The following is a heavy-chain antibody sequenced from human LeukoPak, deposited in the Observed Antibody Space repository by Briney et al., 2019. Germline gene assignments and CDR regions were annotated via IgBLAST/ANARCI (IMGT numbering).Heavy chain of an antibody. D-gene: IGHD6-6*01. V-gene: IGHV3-9*01. CDR2: ISWNSGSI. CDR3: ARDPYSSSDYYYYMDV. CDR1: GFTFDDYA. J-gene: IGHJ6*03. Sequence: GGSLRLSCAASGFTFDDYAMHWVRQAPGKGLEWVSGISWNSGSIGYADSVRGRFTISRGNAKDSLFLQMNSLRAEDTAVYYCARDPYSSSDYYYYMDVWGKGTTVTVSS.